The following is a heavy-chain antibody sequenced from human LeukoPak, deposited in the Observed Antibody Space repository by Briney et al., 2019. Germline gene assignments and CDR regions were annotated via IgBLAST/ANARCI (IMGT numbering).Heavy chain of an antibody. D-gene: IGHD1-26*01. CDR3: ATDLLDY. Sequence: GGSLRLSCAASGFIFSNAWMSWVRQAPGKGPEWLGRIKRKTDDGTTDYAAPVKGRFSISRDDSKNTVYLQMNSLKTEDTAVYYCATDLLDYWGQGTLVTVSS. CDR1: GFIFSNAW. CDR2: IKRKTDDGTT. V-gene: IGHV3-15*01. J-gene: IGHJ4*02.